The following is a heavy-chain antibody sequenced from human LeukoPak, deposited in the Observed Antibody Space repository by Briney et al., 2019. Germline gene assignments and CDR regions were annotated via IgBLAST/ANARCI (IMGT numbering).Heavy chain of an antibody. D-gene: IGHD3-22*01. CDR3: ARLGDYYDSSGYFDAFDI. CDR2: IYYGGST. J-gene: IGHJ3*02. V-gene: IGHV4-39*01. Sequence: PSETLSLTCTVSGGSISSSSYHWGWIRQPPGKGLEWIGTIYYGGSTYSNPSLKSRVTISVDTSKKQFSLKLTSATAADAAVYYCARLGDYYDSSGYFDAFDIWGQGTMVTVFS. CDR1: GGSISSSSYH.